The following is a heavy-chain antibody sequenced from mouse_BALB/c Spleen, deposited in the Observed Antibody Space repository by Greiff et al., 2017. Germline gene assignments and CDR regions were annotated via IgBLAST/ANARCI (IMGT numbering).Heavy chain of an antibody. Sequence: EVKVVESGGGLVKPGGSLKLSCAASGFTFSSYTMSWVRQTPEKRLEWVATISSGGSYTYYPDSVKGRFTISRDNAKNTLYLQMSSLKSEDTAMYYCTRMITMAGPFDYWGQGTTLTVSS. J-gene: IGHJ2*01. CDR2: ISSGGSYT. CDR3: TRMITMAGPFDY. D-gene: IGHD2-4*01. V-gene: IGHV5-6-4*01. CDR1: GFTFSSYT.